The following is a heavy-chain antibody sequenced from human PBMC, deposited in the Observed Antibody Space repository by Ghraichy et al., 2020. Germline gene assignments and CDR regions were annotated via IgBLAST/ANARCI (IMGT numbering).Heavy chain of an antibody. J-gene: IGHJ4*02. CDR2: ISGSGGST. D-gene: IGHD3-22*01. CDR1: GFTFSSYA. V-gene: IGHV3-23*01. CDR3: AKVQGYYYDSSGYPYPSDY. Sequence: LSLTCAASGFTFSSYAMSWVRQAPGKGLEWVSAISGSGGSTYYADSVKGRFTISRDNSKNTLYLQMNSLRAEDTAVYYCAKVQGYYYDSSGYPYPSDYWGQGTLVTVSS.